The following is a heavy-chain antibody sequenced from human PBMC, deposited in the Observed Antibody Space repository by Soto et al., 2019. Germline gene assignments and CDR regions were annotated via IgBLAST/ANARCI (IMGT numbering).Heavy chain of an antibody. CDR2: ISASTTSI. CDR3: VRGNYEKSIDY. D-gene: IGHD3-16*01. CDR1: GFTFRSYS. J-gene: IGHJ4*02. Sequence: GGSLRLSCAASGFTFRSYSMNWVRQAPGKGLDWISYISASTTSIYYADSVQGRFTISRDNAKNSLFLQMNRLRAEDSVIYFCVRGNYEKSIDYWGQGTRVTVSS. V-gene: IGHV3-48*01.